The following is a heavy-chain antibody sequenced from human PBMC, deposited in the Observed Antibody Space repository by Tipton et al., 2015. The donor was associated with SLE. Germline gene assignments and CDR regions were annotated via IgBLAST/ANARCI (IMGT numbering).Heavy chain of an antibody. CDR1: GGSISSYY. J-gene: IGHJ5*02. D-gene: IGHD2-21*02. Sequence: TLSLTCTVSGGSISSYYWSWIRQPPGKGLEWIGYIYYSGSTNYNPSLKSRVTISVDTSKNQFSLKLSSVTAADTAVYYCAREEGDYYNYAWFDPWGQGTLVTVSS. CDR2: IYYSGST. V-gene: IGHV4-59*01. CDR3: AREEGDYYNYAWFDP.